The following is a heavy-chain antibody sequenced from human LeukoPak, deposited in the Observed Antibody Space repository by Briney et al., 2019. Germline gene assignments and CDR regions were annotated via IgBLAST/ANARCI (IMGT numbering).Heavy chain of an antibody. V-gene: IGHV3-73*01. J-gene: IGHJ4*02. CDR1: GFTFSGSS. Sequence: GGSLRLSCAASGFTFSGSSMHWVRQASGKGLEWVGRIRSEAKNYATVYAASVKGRFTISRDDSKNTAYLQMNSLRTEDTAAYYCAAYCSTTSCHGEWGQGTLVTVSS. D-gene: IGHD2-2*01. CDR3: AAYCSTTSCHGE. CDR2: IRSEAKNYAT.